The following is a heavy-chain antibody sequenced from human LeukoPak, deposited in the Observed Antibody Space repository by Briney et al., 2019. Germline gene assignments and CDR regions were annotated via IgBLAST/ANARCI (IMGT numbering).Heavy chain of an antibody. Sequence: GGSLRLSCAASGFTFSTHWMSWFRQAPGKGLEWVGNIKEDGSEKYYVDSVKGRFTISRDNAKNSLYLQMNSLRAEDTAVYYCVRDYVWGTYEPDYWGQGILVTVSS. CDR1: GFTFSTHW. CDR2: IKEDGSEK. CDR3: VRDYVWGTYEPDY. J-gene: IGHJ4*02. D-gene: IGHD3-16*01. V-gene: IGHV3-7*01.